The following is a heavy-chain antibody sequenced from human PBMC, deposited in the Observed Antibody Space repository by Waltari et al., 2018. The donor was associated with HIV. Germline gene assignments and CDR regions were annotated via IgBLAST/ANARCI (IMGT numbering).Heavy chain of an antibody. CDR1: GFTFGRYA. J-gene: IGHJ6*02. CDR3: AKGDSQDYYYYGMDV. Sequence: EVQLLESGGGLVQPGGSLRLSCAASGFTFGRYAMTWVRQDPGKGLEWVSAISDIGGSTYYADSVKGRFTISRDNSKNTLYLQMKSLRTEDTAVFYCAKGDSQDYYYYGMDVWGQGTTVTVSS. CDR2: ISDIGGST. V-gene: IGHV3-23*01. D-gene: IGHD4-4*01.